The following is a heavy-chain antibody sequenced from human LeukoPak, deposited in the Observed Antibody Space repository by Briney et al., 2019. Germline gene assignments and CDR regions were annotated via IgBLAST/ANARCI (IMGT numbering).Heavy chain of an antibody. CDR3: ARDVATTGWYTFDY. CDR1: GDSG. D-gene: IGHD6-19*01. CDR2: TYYRPKWYS. J-gene: IGHJ4*02. Sequence: SQTLSLTCAISGDSGVRQSPSRGLEWLGRTYYRPKWYSDYAVPIQGRISINPDTSKNQFTLHLFSVTPDDTAVYYCARDVATTGWYTFDYWGQGTRVTASS. V-gene: IGHV6-1*01.